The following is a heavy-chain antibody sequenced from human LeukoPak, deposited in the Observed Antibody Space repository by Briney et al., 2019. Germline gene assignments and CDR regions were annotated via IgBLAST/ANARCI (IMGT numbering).Heavy chain of an antibody. Sequence: GESLKISCKGSGYSFTSYRIGWVRQMPGKGLEWMGIIYPGDSDTRYSPSFQGQVTISADKSISTAYLQWSSLKASDTAMYYCARLGDTSGTYYYYMDVWGKGTTVTVSS. CDR2: IYPGDSDT. D-gene: IGHD6-19*01. V-gene: IGHV5-51*01. CDR3: ARLGDTSGTYYYYMDV. CDR1: GYSFTSYR. J-gene: IGHJ6*03.